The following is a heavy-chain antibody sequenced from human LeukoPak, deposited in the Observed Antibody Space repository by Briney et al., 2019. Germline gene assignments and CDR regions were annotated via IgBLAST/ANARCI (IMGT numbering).Heavy chain of an antibody. CDR3: AKEGARLGTAVSGPFDY. V-gene: IGHV3-53*05. Sequence: PGGSLRLSCAASGFTVSSNYMSWVRQAPGKGLEWVSVIYSGGSTYYADSVKGRFTISRDNAKNSLYVQMNSLRPEDTALYYCAKEGARLGTAVSGPFDYWGQGTLVTVTS. CDR2: IYSGGST. D-gene: IGHD6-13*01. J-gene: IGHJ4*02. CDR1: GFTVSSNY.